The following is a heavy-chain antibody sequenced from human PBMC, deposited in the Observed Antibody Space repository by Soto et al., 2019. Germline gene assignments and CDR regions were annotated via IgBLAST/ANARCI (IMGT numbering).Heavy chain of an antibody. V-gene: IGHV3-21*01. J-gene: IGHJ5*02. CDR3: ARDPQINSDTSGYVGS. CDR1: GFTFSSYS. Sequence: GGSLRLSCAASGFTFSSYSMNWVRQAPGKGLEWVSSISSSSSYIYYADSVKGRFTISRDNAKNTLFLQMSSLRAEDTAVYYCARDPQINSDTSGYVGSWGPGTLVTVSS. D-gene: IGHD3-22*01. CDR2: ISSSSSYI.